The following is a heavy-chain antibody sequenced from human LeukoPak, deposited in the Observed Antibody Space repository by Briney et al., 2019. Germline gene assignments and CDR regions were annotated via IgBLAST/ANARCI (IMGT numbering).Heavy chain of an antibody. V-gene: IGHV1-46*01. Sequence: ASVTVSCKASGYTFTSYYMHWVRQAPGQGLEWMGIINPSGGSTSYAQKFQGRVTMTRDTSTSTVYMELSSLRAEDTAVYYCARVDAYCGGDCYRSVLYFDYWGQGTLVTVSS. J-gene: IGHJ4*02. CDR2: INPSGGST. CDR3: ARVDAYCGGDCYRSVLYFDY. CDR1: GYTFTSYY. D-gene: IGHD2-21*01.